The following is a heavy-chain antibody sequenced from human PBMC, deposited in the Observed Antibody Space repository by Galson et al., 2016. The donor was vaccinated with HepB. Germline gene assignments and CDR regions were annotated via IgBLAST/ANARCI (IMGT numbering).Heavy chain of an antibody. CDR3: VKSNLAAPGGFYGMDV. CDR2: ITTNGDDT. CDR1: GFSFSSYP. J-gene: IGHJ6*02. D-gene: IGHD6-13*01. Sequence: SLRLSCAASGFSFSSYPMHWVRQAPGKGLEYVSGITTNGDDTKYADSVKGRFTIFRDNSKNTLYLQMRSLRAEDTAVYYCVKSNLAAPGGFYGMDVWGQETTVTVSS. V-gene: IGHV3-64D*06.